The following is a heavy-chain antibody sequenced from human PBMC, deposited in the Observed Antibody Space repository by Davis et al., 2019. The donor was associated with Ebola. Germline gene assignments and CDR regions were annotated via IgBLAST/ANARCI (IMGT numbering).Heavy chain of an antibody. J-gene: IGHJ3*02. CDR2: IYSGGST. CDR3: ARGGYYDSSGYSHAAFDI. D-gene: IGHD3-22*01. Sequence: GGSLRLSCAASGFTVSSNYMSWVRQAPGKGLEWVSVIYSGGSTYYADSVKGRFTISRDNAKNSLYLQMNSLRAEDTAIYYCARGGYYDSSGYSHAAFDIWGQGTMVTVSS. V-gene: IGHV3-66*01. CDR1: GFTVSSNY.